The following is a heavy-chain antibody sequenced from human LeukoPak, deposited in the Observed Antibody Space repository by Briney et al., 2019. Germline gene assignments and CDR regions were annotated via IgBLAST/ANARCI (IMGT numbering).Heavy chain of an antibody. V-gene: IGHV4-59*01. CDR2: VYHSGNT. CDR1: GDSIRNYY. D-gene: IGHD3-10*01. J-gene: IGHJ5*01. Sequence: PSETLSLTCTVSGDSIRNYYWNWIRQPPGKGLEWIGYVYHSGNTNYNPSLKSRLTMSIDTSTNQFSLKQSSVTTADTAVYYCARATYGSGSYYVVNFDSWGQGNLVTVSS. CDR3: ARATYGSGSYYVVNFDS.